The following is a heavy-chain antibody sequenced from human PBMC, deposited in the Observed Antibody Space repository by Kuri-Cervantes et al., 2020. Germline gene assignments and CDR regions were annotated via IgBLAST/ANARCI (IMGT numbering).Heavy chain of an antibody. CDR2: ISWNSGSI. V-gene: IGHV3-9*01. Sequence: SLKISCAASGFTFDDYAMHWVRQAPGKGLEWVSTISWNSGSIGYAGSVKGRFTISRDNAKNSLYLQMNSLRAEDTAVYYCARFSPGYYGSGSLGWYFDLWGRGTLVTVSS. CDR1: GFTFDDYA. CDR3: ARFSPGYYGSGSLGWYFDL. D-gene: IGHD3-10*01. J-gene: IGHJ2*01.